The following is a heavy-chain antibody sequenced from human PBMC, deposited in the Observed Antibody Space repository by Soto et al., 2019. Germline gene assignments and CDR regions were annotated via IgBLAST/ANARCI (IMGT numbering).Heavy chain of an antibody. V-gene: IGHV1-69*01. D-gene: IGHD5-12*01. Sequence: QGQLVQSGAEVKKPGSSVKVSCKASGGTFSSFGFNWVRQAPGQGLEWMGGIIPLFGTANYAEKFQGRVTISADEGTSTASMELIGLRSEDTAIYYCARDRSMDGYNSRSFDYWGQGTLVTGS. CDR1: GGTFSSFG. CDR2: IIPLFGTA. J-gene: IGHJ4*02. CDR3: ARDRSMDGYNSRSFDY.